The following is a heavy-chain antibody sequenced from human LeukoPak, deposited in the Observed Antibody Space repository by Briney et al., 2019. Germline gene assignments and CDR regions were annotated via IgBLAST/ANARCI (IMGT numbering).Heavy chain of an antibody. D-gene: IGHD5/OR15-5a*01. CDR3: AKDLRSERYYYYMDV. Sequence: PGGSLRLSCAASGFTFGSYGMHWVRQAPGKGLEWVAFIRYDGSNKYYADSVKGRFTISRDNSKNTLYLQMNSLRAEDTAVYYCAKDLRSERYYYYMDVWGKGTTVTVSS. J-gene: IGHJ6*03. CDR1: GFTFGSYG. V-gene: IGHV3-30*02. CDR2: IRYDGSNK.